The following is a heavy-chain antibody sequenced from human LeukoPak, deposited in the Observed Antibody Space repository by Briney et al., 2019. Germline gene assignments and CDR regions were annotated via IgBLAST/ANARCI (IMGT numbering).Heavy chain of an antibody. D-gene: IGHD3-10*01. J-gene: IGHJ4*02. V-gene: IGHV3-64D*06. CDR1: GFTFSRYA. Sequence: GGSLRLSCSASGFTFSRYAMHWVRQAPGKGLEYVSAISSNGGSTYYADSVKGRFTISRDNSKNTLYLQMSSLRAEDTAVYYCAKLGNQWELRLDYWGQGTLVTVSS. CDR3: AKLGNQWELRLDY. CDR2: ISSNGGST.